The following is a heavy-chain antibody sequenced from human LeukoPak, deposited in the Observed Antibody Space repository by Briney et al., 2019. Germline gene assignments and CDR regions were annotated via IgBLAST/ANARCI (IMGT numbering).Heavy chain of an antibody. CDR3: ARDRRSLSRISRAFDI. D-gene: IGHD2-15*01. CDR2: INPNSGGT. J-gene: IGHJ3*02. V-gene: IGHV1-2*02. CDR1: GYTFTGYY. Sequence: ASVKVSCKASGYTFTGYYMHWVRQAPGQGLEWMGWINPNSGGTNYAQKFQGRVTMTRDTSISTAYMQLSRLRSDDTAVYYCARDRRSLSRISRAFDIWDQGTMVTVSS.